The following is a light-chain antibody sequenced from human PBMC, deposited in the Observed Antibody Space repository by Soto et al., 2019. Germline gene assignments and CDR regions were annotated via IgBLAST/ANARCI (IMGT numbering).Light chain of an antibody. CDR3: QQYYSSPPWT. V-gene: IGKV4-1*01. CDR2: WAS. CDR1: QSVFYSPTNKNN. J-gene: IGKJ1*01. Sequence: DIVMTQSPDSPAVSLGERATINCRSSQSVFYSPTNKNNLAWYQQKPGQPPKLLIYWASTRQSGVPDRFSGSGSATDFTLTISSLQAEDVAVYYCQQYYSSPPWTFGQGTKVEIK.